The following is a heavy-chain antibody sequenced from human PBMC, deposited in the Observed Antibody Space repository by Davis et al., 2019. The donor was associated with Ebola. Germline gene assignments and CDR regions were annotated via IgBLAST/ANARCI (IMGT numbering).Heavy chain of an antibody. CDR2: IYWDNDK. Sequence: SGPTLVKPTQPLTLTCTFSGFSLSTSGVGVGWIRQPPGKALEWLALIYWDNDKRYSPSLRGRLTITKDASNTQVVLVMTNVESVDTATYYCAHRRSGYNWNHGNFDYWGHGTLVTVSS. D-gene: IGHD1-1*01. CDR3: AHRRSGYNWNHGNFDY. J-gene: IGHJ4*01. CDR1: GFSLSTSGVG. V-gene: IGHV2-5*02.